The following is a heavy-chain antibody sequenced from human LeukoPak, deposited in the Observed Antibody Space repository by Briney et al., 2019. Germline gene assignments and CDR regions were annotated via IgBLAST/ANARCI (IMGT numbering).Heavy chain of an antibody. CDR2: IYSGGST. D-gene: IGHD5-24*01. Sequence: GGSLRLSCAASGFTVSSNYMNWVRQAPGKGLEWVSVIYSGGSTYYADSVKGRFTISRDNSKNTLYLQMNSLRAEDTAVYYCARGKEMDTNYMDVWGKGTTVTVSS. CDR3: ARGKEMDTNYMDV. V-gene: IGHV3-66*02. CDR1: GFTVSSNY. J-gene: IGHJ6*03.